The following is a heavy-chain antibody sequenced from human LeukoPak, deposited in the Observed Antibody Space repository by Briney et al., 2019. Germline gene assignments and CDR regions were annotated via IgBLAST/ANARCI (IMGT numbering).Heavy chain of an antibody. CDR1: GFTFSSYA. CDR2: INGGGSNT. D-gene: IGHD2-21*01. Sequence: GGSLRLSCAASGFTFSSYAMSWVRQAPGKGLEWVSAINGGGSNTYYADSVKGRFTISRDNSKNTLYLQMSSLRAEDTAVYYCAKEFNRGLPDYWGQGTLVTVPS. J-gene: IGHJ4*02. V-gene: IGHV3-23*01. CDR3: AKEFNRGLPDY.